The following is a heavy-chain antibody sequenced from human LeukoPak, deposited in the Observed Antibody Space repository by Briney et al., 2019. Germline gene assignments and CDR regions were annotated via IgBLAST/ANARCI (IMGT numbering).Heavy chain of an antibody. J-gene: IGHJ4*02. D-gene: IGHD3-3*01. CDR1: GYTFTSYD. CDR3: ARGNKRITIFGVVMVYYFDY. CDR2: MNPNSGNT. Sequence: GASVKVSCKXSGYTFTSYDINWVRQATGQGLEWMGWMNPNSGNTGYAQKFQGRVTITRNTSISTAYMELSSLRSEDTAVYYCARGNKRITIFGVVMVYYFDYWGQGTLVTVSS. V-gene: IGHV1-8*03.